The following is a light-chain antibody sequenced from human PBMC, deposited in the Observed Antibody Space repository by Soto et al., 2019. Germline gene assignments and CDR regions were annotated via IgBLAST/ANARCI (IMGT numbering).Light chain of an antibody. Sequence: QPVLTQPRSVSGPPGQSVTISCTGTSSDVGGYNYVSWYQQHPGKAPKLMIYGVSKRPSGVSDRFSGSQSGNTASLTISGLQAEDEADYYCCSYAGSYTYVFGTGTKVTVL. J-gene: IGLJ1*01. CDR1: SSDVGGYNY. CDR2: GVS. CDR3: CSYAGSYTYV. V-gene: IGLV2-11*01.